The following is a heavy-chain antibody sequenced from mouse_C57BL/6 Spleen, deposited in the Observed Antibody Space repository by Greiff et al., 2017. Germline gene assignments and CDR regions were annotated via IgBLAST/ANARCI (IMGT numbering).Heavy chain of an antibody. V-gene: IGHV1-76*01. Sequence: QVQLKESGAELVRPGASVKLSCKASGYTFTDYYINWVTQRPGQGLEWIARIYPGSGNTYYNEKFKGKATLTAEKSSSTAYMQLSSLTSEDSAVYFCARGGIYYDYDEYYFDYWGQGTTLTVSS. CDR3: ARGGIYYDYDEYYFDY. J-gene: IGHJ2*01. CDR2: IYPGSGNT. CDR1: GYTFTDYY. D-gene: IGHD2-4*01.